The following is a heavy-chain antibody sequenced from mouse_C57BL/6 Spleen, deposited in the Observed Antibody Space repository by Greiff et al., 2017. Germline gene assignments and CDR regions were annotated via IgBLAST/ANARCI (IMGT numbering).Heavy chain of an antibody. J-gene: IGHJ2*01. CDR3: ASGHYVNYDYFDY. CDR1: GFTFSSYA. D-gene: IGHD2-1*01. V-gene: IGHV5-4*03. CDR2: ISDGGSYT. Sequence: EVKLMESGGGLVKPGGSLKLSCAASGFTFSSYAMSWVRQTPEKRLEWVATISDGGSYTYYPDNVKGRFTISRDNAKNNLYLQMSHLTSEDTAMYYFASGHYVNYDYFDYWGQGTTLTVSS.